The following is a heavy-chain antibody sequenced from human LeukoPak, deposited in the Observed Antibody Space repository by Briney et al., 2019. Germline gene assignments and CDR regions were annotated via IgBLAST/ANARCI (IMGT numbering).Heavy chain of an antibody. CDR3: ARGDIVEVVAIRRHYGMDV. D-gene: IGHD2-15*01. CDR1: GGSISSGDYY. CDR2: IYYSGST. Sequence: PSETLSPTCTVSGGSISSGDYYWSWIRQPPGKGLEWIGYIYYSGSTYYNPSLKSRVTISVDTSKNQFSLKLSSVTAADTAVYYCARGDIVEVVAIRRHYGMDVWGQGTTVTVSS. V-gene: IGHV4-30-4*01. J-gene: IGHJ6*02.